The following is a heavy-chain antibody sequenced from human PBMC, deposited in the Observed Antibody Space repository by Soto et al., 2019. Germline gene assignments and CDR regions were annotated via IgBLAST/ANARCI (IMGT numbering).Heavy chain of an antibody. V-gene: IGHV2-5*02. CDR2: IYWDDDK. Sequence: QITLKESGPTLVKPTQTLTLTCTFSGFSLSTSGVGVGWIRQPPGKALEWLALIYWDDDKRYSPSLKSRLTITKDTSKNQVVLTRTNMHPVATATYYCANAVGEGSTLDYWGQGTLVTVSS. CDR1: GFSLSTSGVG. CDR3: ANAVGEGSTLDY. D-gene: IGHD3-16*01. J-gene: IGHJ4*02.